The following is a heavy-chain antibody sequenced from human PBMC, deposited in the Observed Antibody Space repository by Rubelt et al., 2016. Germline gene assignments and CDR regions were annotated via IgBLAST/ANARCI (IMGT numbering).Heavy chain of an antibody. D-gene: IGHD1-7*01. Sequence: QVQLVQSGAEVKKPGASVKVSCKASGYTFTTYYMHWVRQAPGQGLEWMAWINPNSGVTNYAQKFQGRVALPRETSISTGSRGLSRLTSDDTAVYYCVRENWYYDNWGQGTLVTVSS. CDR3: VRENWYYDN. V-gene: IGHV1-2*02. CDR2: INPNSGVT. CDR1: GYTFTTYY. J-gene: IGHJ4*02.